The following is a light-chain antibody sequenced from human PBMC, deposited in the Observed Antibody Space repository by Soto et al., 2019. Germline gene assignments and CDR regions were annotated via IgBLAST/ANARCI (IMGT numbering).Light chain of an antibody. J-gene: IGLJ1*01. CDR3: SSCTSNRIYV. CDR1: HNDIGTYDY. Sequence: SVLTQPTSVSGSPGQSITISCTGNHNDIGTYDYVSWYQQHPGRAPRLLIHGVTTRPSGISGRFSASKSGLTASLTISGLQPEDEADYYCSSCTSNRIYVFGPGTKVTVL. V-gene: IGLV2-14*03. CDR2: GVT.